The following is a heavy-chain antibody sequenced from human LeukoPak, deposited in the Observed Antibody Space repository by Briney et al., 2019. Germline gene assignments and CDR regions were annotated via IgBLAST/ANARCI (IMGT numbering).Heavy chain of an antibody. CDR2: ITTHNGNT. V-gene: IGHV1-18*01. D-gene: IGHD6-19*01. CDR3: ARKGTSGWVGFEI. Sequence: ASVKVSCKASGYTFNSYDISWVRQAPGQGLEWMGWITTHNGNTRYAQKVQGRVTMTTDTSTSIAYMELRSLTSDDTAVYYCARKGTSGWVGFEIWGQGTMVTVSS. J-gene: IGHJ3*02. CDR1: GYTFNSYD.